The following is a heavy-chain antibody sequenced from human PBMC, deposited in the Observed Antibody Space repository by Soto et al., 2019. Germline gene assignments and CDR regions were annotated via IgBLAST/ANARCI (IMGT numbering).Heavy chain of an antibody. D-gene: IGHD3-9*01. V-gene: IGHV3-33*01. CDR1: GFTFSSYG. Sequence: QVQLVESGGGVVQPGRSLRLSCAAPGFTFSSYGMHWVRQAPGKGLEWGAGIWYEVSNKYYADSVKGRFTISRDNSKNTLYLQMNSLRAEDTAVYYCARDNILTGYYVGANYYYGMDVWGQGTTVTVSS. CDR3: ARDNILTGYYVGANYYYGMDV. CDR2: IWYEVSNK. J-gene: IGHJ6*02.